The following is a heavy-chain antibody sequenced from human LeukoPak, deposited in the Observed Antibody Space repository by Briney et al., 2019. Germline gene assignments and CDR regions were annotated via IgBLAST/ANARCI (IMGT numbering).Heavy chain of an antibody. CDR2: ISSSGTYI. Sequence: GGSLRLSCAASGFTFSAYSINWVRQAPGRGLEWVSSISSSGTYIYYADSVKGRFTISRDNAKNSLSLQMNSLRAEDTAVYYCARDFRYSGSYHHWFDPWGQGTLVTVSS. J-gene: IGHJ5*02. D-gene: IGHD1-26*01. V-gene: IGHV3-21*01. CDR1: GFTFSAYS. CDR3: ARDFRYSGSYHHWFDP.